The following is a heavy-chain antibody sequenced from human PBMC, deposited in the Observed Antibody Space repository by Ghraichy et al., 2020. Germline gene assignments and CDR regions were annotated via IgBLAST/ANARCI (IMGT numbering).Heavy chain of an antibody. Sequence: GGSLRLSCAASGFTFSSYAMSWVRQAPGKGLEWVSAISGSGGSTYYADSVKGRFTISRDNSKNTLYLQMNSLRAEDTAVYYCAKGGSGYDSRYEKYRQLWFPNFDYWGQGTLVTVSS. CDR1: GFTFSSYA. V-gene: IGHV3-23*01. D-gene: IGHD5-12*01. J-gene: IGHJ4*02. CDR2: ISGSGGST. CDR3: AKGGSGYDSRYEKYRQLWFPNFDY.